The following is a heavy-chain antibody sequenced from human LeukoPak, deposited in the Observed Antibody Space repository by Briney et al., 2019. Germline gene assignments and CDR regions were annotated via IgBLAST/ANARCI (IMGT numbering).Heavy chain of an antibody. CDR3: ARSAPTAYYGSGRGIGFDP. D-gene: IGHD3-10*01. CDR2: IYPGDSDT. V-gene: IGHV5-51*01. CDR1: GYSFTSYW. Sequence: GESLKISCKGSGYSFTSYWIGWVRQMPGKGLEWMVIIYPGDSDTGYSPSFQGQVTISADKSISTAYLQWSSLKASDTAMYYCARSAPTAYYGSGRGIGFDPWGQGTLVTVSS. J-gene: IGHJ5*02.